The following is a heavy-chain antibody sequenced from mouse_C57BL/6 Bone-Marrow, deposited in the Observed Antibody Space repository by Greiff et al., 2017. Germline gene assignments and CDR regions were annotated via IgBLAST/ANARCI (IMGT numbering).Heavy chain of an antibody. J-gene: IGHJ2*01. Sequence: VHVMQSGPELVKPGASVKMSCKASGYTFTDYNMHWVQQSHGKSLEWIGYINPNNGGTSYNQKFKGQATLTVNKSSSTAYMELRSLTSEDAAVYYCARRLPYFDYWGQGTTLTVSS. D-gene: IGHD5-5*01. CDR2: INPNNGGT. CDR3: ARRLPYFDY. V-gene: IGHV1-22*01. CDR1: GYTFTDYN.